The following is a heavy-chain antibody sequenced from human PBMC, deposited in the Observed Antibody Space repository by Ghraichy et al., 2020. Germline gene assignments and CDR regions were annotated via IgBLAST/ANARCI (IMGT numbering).Heavy chain of an antibody. D-gene: IGHD2-2*01. CDR2: IIPIFGTA. CDR3: AREDIVVVPSTSDDAFDI. V-gene: IGHV1-69*06. Sequence: SVKVSCKASGGTFSSYAISWVRQAPGQGLEWMGGIIPIFGTANYAQKFQGRVTITADKSTSTAYMELSSLRSEDTAVYYCAREDIVVVPSTSDDAFDIWGQGTMVTVSS. J-gene: IGHJ3*02. CDR1: GGTFSSYA.